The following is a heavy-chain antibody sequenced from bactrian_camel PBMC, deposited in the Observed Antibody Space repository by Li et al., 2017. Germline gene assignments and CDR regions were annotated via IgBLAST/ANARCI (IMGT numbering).Heavy chain of an antibody. CDR3: AGGYKGGSYLAPSAWTY. D-gene: IGHD2*01. Sequence: VQLVESGGGSVQTGGSLGLSCVASGYTYARNRNCFSWFRQTPGEEREGDAAVYIDSGTKYYADSVKGRFTISWGNADNTVYLQMDSLKPEDTGMYYCAGGYKGGSYLAPSAWTYWGQGTQVTVS. CDR1: GYTYARNRNC. CDR2: VYIDSGTK. V-gene: IGHV3S40*01. J-gene: IGHJ4*01.